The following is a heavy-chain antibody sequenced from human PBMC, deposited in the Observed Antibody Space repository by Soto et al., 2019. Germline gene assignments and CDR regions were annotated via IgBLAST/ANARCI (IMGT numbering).Heavy chain of an antibody. D-gene: IGHD1-26*01. CDR2: IYYSGST. J-gene: IGHJ4*02. Sequence: QVQLQESGPGLVKPSETLSLTCTVSGGSVSSGSYYWSWIRQPPGKELEWIGYIYYSGSTNYNPSLKSRVTISVDTSKNQFSLKLSSVTAADTAVYYCARTMVGARAGYFDYWGRGTLVTVSS. CDR1: GGSVSSGSYY. V-gene: IGHV4-61*01. CDR3: ARTMVGARAGYFDY.